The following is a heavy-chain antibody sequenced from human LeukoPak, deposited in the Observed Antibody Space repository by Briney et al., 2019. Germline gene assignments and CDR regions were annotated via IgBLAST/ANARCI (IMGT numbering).Heavy chain of an antibody. V-gene: IGHV3-15*01. J-gene: IGHJ4*02. D-gene: IGHD2-2*01. CDR1: GFTFSNAW. Sequence: GGSLRLSCAASGFTFSNAWMSWVRQAPGKGLEWVGRIKSKTDGGTTDYAAPVKGRFTISRDDSKNTLYLQVNSLKTEDTAVYYCTTEEVVYPGRFDYWGQGTLVTVSS. CDR3: TTEEVVYPGRFDY. CDR2: IKSKTDGGTT.